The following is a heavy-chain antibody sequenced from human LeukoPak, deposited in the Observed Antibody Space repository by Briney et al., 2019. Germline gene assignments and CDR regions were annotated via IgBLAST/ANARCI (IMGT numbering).Heavy chain of an antibody. Sequence: PGGSLRLSCAASGFAFSRYGMHWVRQAPGKGLEWVAVIWDDGSNQKYADSVKGRFTISRDNSKNTLYLQMNSLRAEDTAVYYCARGRGSSWYFDYWGQGTLVTVPS. J-gene: IGHJ4*02. V-gene: IGHV3-33*01. CDR1: GFAFSRYG. D-gene: IGHD6-13*01. CDR3: ARGRGSSWYFDY. CDR2: IWDDGSNQ.